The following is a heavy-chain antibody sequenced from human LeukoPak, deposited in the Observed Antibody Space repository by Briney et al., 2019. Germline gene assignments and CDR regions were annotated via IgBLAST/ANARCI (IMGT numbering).Heavy chain of an antibody. J-gene: IGHJ3*02. V-gene: IGHV4-34*01. CDR3: ARDYGLGLRGAFDI. CDR1: GGSFSGYY. Sequence: SETLSLTCAVYGGSFSGYYWSWIRQPPGKGLEWIGEINHSGSTNYNPSLKSRVTISVDTSKNQFSLKLSSVTAADTAVYYCARDYGLGLRGAFDIWGQGTMVTVSS. D-gene: IGHD3-16*01. CDR2: INHSGST.